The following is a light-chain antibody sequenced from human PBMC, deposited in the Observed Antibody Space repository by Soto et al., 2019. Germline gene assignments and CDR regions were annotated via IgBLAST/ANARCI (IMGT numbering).Light chain of an antibody. Sequence: DIVLTQSPGTLSLSPGERVSLSCRASQTVDSGFLAWYQQKPGQAPRLLIFGASSRATDIPDRFSGSGSGTDFPLTIRRLEPEDFAVYYCQQYGSSPRTFGQGTKLEI. V-gene: IGKV3-20*01. CDR2: GAS. CDR1: QTVDSGF. CDR3: QQYGSSPRT. J-gene: IGKJ2*01.